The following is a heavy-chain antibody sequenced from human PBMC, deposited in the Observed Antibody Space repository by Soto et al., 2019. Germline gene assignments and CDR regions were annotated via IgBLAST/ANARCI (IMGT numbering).Heavy chain of an antibody. D-gene: IGHD5-18*01. Sequence: QVQLVQSGAEVKKPGASVKVSCKASGYTFTSSAMHWVRQAPGQRLEWMGWINAGNGNTKYSQKFQGRVTITRDTAGSTAYMELSSLRSEDTAVYYCARDRNTAMAYGDFDYWGQGTLVTVSS. CDR1: GYTFTSSA. CDR3: ARDRNTAMAYGDFDY. J-gene: IGHJ4*02. V-gene: IGHV1-3*01. CDR2: INAGNGNT.